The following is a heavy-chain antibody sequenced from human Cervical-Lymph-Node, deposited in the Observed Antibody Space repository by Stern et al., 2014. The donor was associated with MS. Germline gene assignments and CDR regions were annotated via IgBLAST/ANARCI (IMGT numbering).Heavy chain of an antibody. CDR2: IWDDGSNK. CDR1: GFTFRSYG. J-gene: IGHJ4*02. D-gene: IGHD3-22*01. CDR3: ARELYYDSSGLPEPSFDY. Sequence: QVQLVESGGGVVQPGRSLRLSCAASGFTFRSYGMPWVRQAPGKGLGRVAVIWDDGSNKYYADSVKGRFTISRDNSKNTLYLQMNSLRAEDTAVYYCARELYYDSSGLPEPSFDYWGQGTLVTVSS. V-gene: IGHV3-33*01.